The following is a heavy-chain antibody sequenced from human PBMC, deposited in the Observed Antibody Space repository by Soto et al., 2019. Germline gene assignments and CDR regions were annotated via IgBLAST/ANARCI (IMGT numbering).Heavy chain of an antibody. V-gene: IGHV3-9*01. CDR2: ITWNGGTI. CDR3: AKGXSAALIAPSGRDNWFDP. CDR1: GFAFDDYV. Sequence: GGSLRLSCTASGFAFDDYVMHWVRQPPGRGLEWVSGITWNGGTIRYVDSVKGRFTISRDNAENSLYLQMNSLRPEDTAVYYCAKGXSAALIAPSGRDNWFDPWGQGTQVTVSS. J-gene: IGHJ5*02. D-gene: IGHD6-13*01.